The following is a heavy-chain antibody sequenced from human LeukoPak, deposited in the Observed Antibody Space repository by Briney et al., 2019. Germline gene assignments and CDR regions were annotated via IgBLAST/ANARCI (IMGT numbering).Heavy chain of an antibody. CDR1: GGSFSGYY. J-gene: IGHJ4*02. Sequence: SETLSLTCAVYGGSFSGYYLSWIRKPPGKGLEWIGEINHSGSTYYNPSLKSRVTISVDTSKYQFSLKLSSMTAADTDVCYCARVPAAGRWGQGTLVTVSS. CDR2: INHSGST. V-gene: IGHV4-34*01. D-gene: IGHD2-2*01. CDR3: ARVPAAGR.